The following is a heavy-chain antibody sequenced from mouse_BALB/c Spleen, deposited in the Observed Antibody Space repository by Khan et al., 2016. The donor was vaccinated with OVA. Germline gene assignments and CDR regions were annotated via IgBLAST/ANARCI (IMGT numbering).Heavy chain of an antibody. J-gene: IGHJ4*01. CDR3: ARSNYYGSSLYAMDY. Sequence: DLVKPGASVKLSCKASGYTFTSSWINWIKQRPGQGLEWIGRIGPGSGSTSYNEMFTGKATLTVDTTSSTAYIQLSSLSSEDSAVYFCARSNYYGSSLYAMDYWGQGTSVTVSS. CDR2: IGPGSGST. CDR1: GYTFTSSW. V-gene: IGHV1S41*01. D-gene: IGHD1-1*01.